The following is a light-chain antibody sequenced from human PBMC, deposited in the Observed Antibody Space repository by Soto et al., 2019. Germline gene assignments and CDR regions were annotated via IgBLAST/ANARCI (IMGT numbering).Light chain of an antibody. V-gene: IGKV3-15*01. Sequence: EIVMTQSPATLSVSPGERVTLSCRASQSVTSDLAWYQQRPGQAPRLLIYGASTRATGIPARFSGSGSGTEFTLTIANLQPEDFGLYYCQHYHNFPRTFGQGTKLEIK. CDR3: QHYHNFPRT. CDR1: QSVTSD. J-gene: IGKJ2*01. CDR2: GAS.